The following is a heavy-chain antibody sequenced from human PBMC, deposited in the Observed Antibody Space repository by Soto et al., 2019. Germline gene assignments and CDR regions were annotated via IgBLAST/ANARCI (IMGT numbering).Heavy chain of an antibody. Sequence: QVHLQESGPGLVKPSGTLSLTCAVSGGSINSSNWWSWVRQPPGKGLEWIGEIYHSGSTNSNPFLRSRVTISVDKSKNQFSLKMNSVTAADTAVYYCARLYSKTYYVDYWGQGTLVTVSS. CDR1: GGSINSSNW. J-gene: IGHJ4*02. V-gene: IGHV4-4*02. CDR3: ARLYSKTYYVDY. D-gene: IGHD3-10*02. CDR2: IYHSGST.